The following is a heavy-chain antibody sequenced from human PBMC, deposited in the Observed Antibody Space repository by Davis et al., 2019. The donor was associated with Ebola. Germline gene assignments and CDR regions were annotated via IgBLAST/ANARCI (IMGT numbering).Heavy chain of an antibody. CDR3: ARLQWLAYYFDY. Sequence: ESLKISCAASGFTFSRYSMNWVRQPPGKGLEWIGDINHRGSTNYNPSLESRVTISVDASTNQFSLRLTSVTAADTAVYYCARLQWLAYYFDYWGQGSLVTVSS. CDR2: INHRGST. D-gene: IGHD6-19*01. CDR1: GFTFSRYS. V-gene: IGHV4-34*01. J-gene: IGHJ4*02.